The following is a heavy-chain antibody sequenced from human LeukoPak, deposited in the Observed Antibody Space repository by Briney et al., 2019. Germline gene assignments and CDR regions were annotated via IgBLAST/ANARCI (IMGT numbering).Heavy chain of an antibody. CDR2: IYYSGST. J-gene: IGHJ4*02. CDR1: GGSISSSSYY. V-gene: IGHV4-39*07. CDR3: ARGQQLARGDY. D-gene: IGHD6-6*01. Sequence: PSETLSLTCTVSGGSISSSSYYWGWIRQPPGKGLEWIGSIYYSGSTYYNPSLKSRVTISVDTSKNQFSLKLSSVTAADTAVYYCARGQQLARGDYWGQGTLVTVSS.